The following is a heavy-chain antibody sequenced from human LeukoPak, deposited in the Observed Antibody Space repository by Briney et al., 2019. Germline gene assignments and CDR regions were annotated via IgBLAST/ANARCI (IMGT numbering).Heavy chain of an antibody. J-gene: IGHJ5*02. Sequence: GASVKVSCKASGYTFTNYYMHWVRQAPGQGLEWMGMISPSGASTSYAQKFQGRVTMTRDVSTSTVYMELSSLRSEDTAVYYCARDGAPEVDTAMVTPWFDPWGQGTLVTVSS. V-gene: IGHV1-46*01. CDR3: ARDGAPEVDTAMVTPWFDP. D-gene: IGHD5-18*01. CDR1: GYTFTNYY. CDR2: ISPSGAST.